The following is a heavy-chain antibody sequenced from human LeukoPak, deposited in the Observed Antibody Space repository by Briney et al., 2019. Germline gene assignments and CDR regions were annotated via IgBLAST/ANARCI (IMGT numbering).Heavy chain of an antibody. V-gene: IGHV3-7*01. CDR2: INEDGSET. CDR1: GFKFAKYW. Sequence: GESLKISCGASGFKFAKYWMTWVRQVPGKGLEWVASINEDGSETYYEDFVEGRFVISRDNAEYSLSLQMNSLRGDDMAVYYCASLWFGGLWGQGALVTVSS. D-gene: IGHD3-10*01. CDR3: ASLWFGGL. J-gene: IGHJ4*02.